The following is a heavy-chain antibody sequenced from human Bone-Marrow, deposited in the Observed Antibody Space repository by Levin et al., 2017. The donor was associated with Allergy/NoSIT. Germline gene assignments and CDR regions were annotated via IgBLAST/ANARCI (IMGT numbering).Heavy chain of an antibody. D-gene: IGHD3-22*01. CDR3: ARGGRSYYDSSGYWVFDY. CDR1: GGSISSYY. Sequence: SETLSLTCTVSGGSISSYYWSWIRQPPGKGLEWIGYIYYSGSTNYNPSLKSRVTISVDTSKNQFSLKLSSVTAADTAVYYCARGGRSYYDSSGYWVFDYWGQGTLVTVSS. J-gene: IGHJ4*02. CDR2: IYYSGST. V-gene: IGHV4-59*01.